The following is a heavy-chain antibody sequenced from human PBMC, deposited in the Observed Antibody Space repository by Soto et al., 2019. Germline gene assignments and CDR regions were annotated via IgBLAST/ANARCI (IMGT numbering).Heavy chain of an antibody. V-gene: IGHV1-8*01. D-gene: IGHD3-3*01. Sequence: ASVKVSCKASGYTFTSYDINWVRQATGQGLEWMGWMNPNSGNTGYAQKFQGRVTMTRNTSISTAYMELSSLRSEDTAVYYCARGQGYDFWSGYLWFDPWGQGTLVTVS. J-gene: IGHJ5*02. CDR3: ARGQGYDFWSGYLWFDP. CDR2: MNPNSGNT. CDR1: GYTFTSYD.